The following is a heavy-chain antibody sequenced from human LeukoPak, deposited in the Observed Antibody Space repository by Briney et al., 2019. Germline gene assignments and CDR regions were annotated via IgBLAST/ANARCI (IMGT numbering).Heavy chain of an antibody. V-gene: IGHV1-24*01. CDR1: GYTLTELS. D-gene: IGHD6-19*01. CDR2: FDPEDGET. CDR3: AKDRDSSGWFDY. J-gene: IGHJ4*02. Sequence: ASVKVSCKVSGYTLTELSMHWVRQAPGKGLEWMGGFDPEDGETIYAQKFQGRVTMTEDTSTDTTYMELSSLRSEDTAVYYCAKDRDSSGWFDYWGQGTLVTVSS.